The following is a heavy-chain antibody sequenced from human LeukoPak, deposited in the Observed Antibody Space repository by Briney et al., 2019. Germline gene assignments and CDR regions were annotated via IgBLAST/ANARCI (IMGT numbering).Heavy chain of an antibody. CDR3: AKDPFDY. CDR2: ISWNSGSI. CDR1: GFTFDDYA. J-gene: IGHJ4*02. Sequence: PGRSLRLSCAASGFTFDDYAMHWVRQAPGKGLEWVSGISWNSGSIGYADSVKGRFTISRDNAKNSLYLQMSSLRAEDTALYYCAKDPFDYWGQGTLDTVSS. V-gene: IGHV3-9*01.